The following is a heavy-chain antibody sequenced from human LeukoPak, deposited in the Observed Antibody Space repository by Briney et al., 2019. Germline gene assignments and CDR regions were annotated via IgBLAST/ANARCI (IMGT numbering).Heavy chain of an antibody. V-gene: IGHV3-74*01. CDR1: GFTFSDYY. CDR3: ARGVAAMADY. Sequence: PGGSLRLSCAASGFTFSDYYMSWIRQAPGEGLVWVSRINSDGSSTSYADSVKGRFTISRDNAKNTLYLQMNSLRAEDTAVYYCARGVAAMADYWGQGTLVTVSS. D-gene: IGHD5-18*01. J-gene: IGHJ4*02. CDR2: INSDGSST.